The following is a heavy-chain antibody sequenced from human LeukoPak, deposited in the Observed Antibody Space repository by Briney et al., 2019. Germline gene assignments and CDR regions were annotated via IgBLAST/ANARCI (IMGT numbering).Heavy chain of an antibody. CDR1: GYTFTVYY. Sequence: GSVKVSCKASGYTFTVYYMHWVRQAPGQGLEWMGRINPNSGGTNYAQKFQGRVTMTRDTSISTAYMELSRLRSDDTAVYYCARDWGFGELSFDYWGQGTLVTVSS. V-gene: IGHV1-2*06. CDR2: INPNSGGT. D-gene: IGHD3-10*01. CDR3: ARDWGFGELSFDY. J-gene: IGHJ4*02.